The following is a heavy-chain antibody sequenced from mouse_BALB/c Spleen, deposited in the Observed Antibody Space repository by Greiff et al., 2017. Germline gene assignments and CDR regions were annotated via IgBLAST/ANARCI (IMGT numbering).Heavy chain of an antibody. CDR1: GFTFSSYT. J-gene: IGHJ2*01. CDR2: ISSGGSYT. V-gene: IGHV5-6-4*01. Sequence: EVMLVESGGGLVKPGGSLKLSCAASGFTFSSYTMSWVRQTPEKRLEWVATISSGGSYTYYPDSVKGRFTISRDNAKNTLYLQMSSLKSEDTAMYYCTREGDGYYFFDYWGQGTTLTVSS. D-gene: IGHD2-3*01. CDR3: TREGDGYYFFDY.